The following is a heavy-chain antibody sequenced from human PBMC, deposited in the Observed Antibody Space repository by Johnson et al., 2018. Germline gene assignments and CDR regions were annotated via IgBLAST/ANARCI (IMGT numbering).Heavy chain of an antibody. J-gene: IGHJ1*01. CDR3: ARERSSSWYRLFPEYFQH. CDR2: IWYDGSNK. Sequence: QVQLVESGGGVVQPGRSLRLSCAASGFTFSSYGMHWVRQAPGKGLEWVAVIWYDGSNKYYADSVKGRFTISRDNAKNSLYLQMNSLRAEDTAGYYCARERSSSWYRLFPEYFQHWGQGTLVTVSS. D-gene: IGHD6-13*01. V-gene: IGHV3-33*01. CDR1: GFTFSSYG.